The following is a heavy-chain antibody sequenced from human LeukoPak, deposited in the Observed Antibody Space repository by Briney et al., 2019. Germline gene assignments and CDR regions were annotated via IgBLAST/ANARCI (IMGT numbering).Heavy chain of an antibody. V-gene: IGHV3-30*18. J-gene: IGHJ6*02. CDR3: AKSRLRCSSTSCYYYYGMDV. CDR1: GFTFSSDA. CDR2: ISYDGSNK. D-gene: IGHD2-2*01. Sequence: GGSLRLFCSASGFTFSSDAMHWVRQAPGHWLEWVAVISYDGSNKYYADSVKGRFTISRDNSKNTLYLQMNSLRAEDTAVYYCAKSRLRCSSTSCYYYYGMDVWGQGTTVTVSS.